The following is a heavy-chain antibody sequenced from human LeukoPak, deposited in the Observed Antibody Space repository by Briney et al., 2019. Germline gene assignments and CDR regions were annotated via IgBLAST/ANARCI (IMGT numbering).Heavy chain of an antibody. CDR2: ISGSGGST. Sequence: GGSLRLSCAASGFTFSSYAMSWVRQAPGKGLEWVSAISGSGGSTYYADSVKGRFTISRDNSKNTLYLQMNSLRAEDTAVYYCAKDLQTKGRITMVRGVLEFDYWGQGTLVTVSS. V-gene: IGHV3-23*01. CDR3: AKDLQTKGRITMVRGVLEFDY. D-gene: IGHD3-10*01. J-gene: IGHJ4*02. CDR1: GFTFSSYA.